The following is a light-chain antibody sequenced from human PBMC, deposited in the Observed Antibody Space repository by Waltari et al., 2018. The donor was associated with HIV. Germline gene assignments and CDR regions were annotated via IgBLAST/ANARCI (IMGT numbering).Light chain of an antibody. CDR3: QQYYGDPPT. Sequence: DIILTQSPDSLAVPLGGTDTIYFQSSRSLYYEDRHSMAWYQQSVGRPPTLLMHLASTRESGVPDRFTGNGSKTDFTLTITCLQAQDAAVYFCQQYYGDPPTFGQGTK. CDR2: LAS. J-gene: IGKJ2*01. V-gene: IGKV4-1*01. CDR1: RSLYYEDRHS.